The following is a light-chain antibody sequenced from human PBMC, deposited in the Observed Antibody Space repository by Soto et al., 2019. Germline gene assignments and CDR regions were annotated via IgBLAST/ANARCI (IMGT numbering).Light chain of an antibody. CDR1: QSVSSSY. Sequence: LTHSPGTLSLSSVGRATLSRSSSQSVSSSYLAWYQKKPGQAPRLIIYGAYSRATGIPDRFSGSGSGTDFTLTIRRLEPEDFAVYYCQKYGSSPKITCGHGQRRAIK. V-gene: IGKV3-20*01. CDR3: QKYGSSPKIT. CDR2: GAY. J-gene: IGKJ5*01.